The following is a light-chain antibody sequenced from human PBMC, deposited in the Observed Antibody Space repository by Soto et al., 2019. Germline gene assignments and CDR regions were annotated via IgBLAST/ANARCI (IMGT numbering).Light chain of an antibody. J-gene: IGLJ1*01. CDR1: SSDVGGYNY. CDR3: SSYTSSSTRV. V-gene: IGLV2-14*01. Sequence: ALTQPASVSGSPGQSITISCTGTSSDVGGYNYVSWYQQHPGKAPKLMIYDVSNRPSGVSNRFSGSKSGNTASLTISGLQAEYEADYYCSSYTSSSTRVFGTGTKLTVL. CDR2: DVS.